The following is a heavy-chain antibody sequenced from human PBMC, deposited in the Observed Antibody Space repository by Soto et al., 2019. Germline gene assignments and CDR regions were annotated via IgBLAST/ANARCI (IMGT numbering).Heavy chain of an antibody. V-gene: IGHV3-23*01. CDR1: GFTFSSYA. J-gene: IGHJ4*02. CDR2: ISGSGGST. CDR3: AKESAFGLSEYYYGSGPFDY. D-gene: IGHD3-10*01. Sequence: GGSLRLSCAASGFTFSSYAMSWVRQAPGKGLEWVSAISGSGGSTYYADSVKGRFTISRDNSKNTLYLQMNSLRAEDTAVYYCAKESAFGLSEYYYGSGPFDYWGQRTPVTVSS.